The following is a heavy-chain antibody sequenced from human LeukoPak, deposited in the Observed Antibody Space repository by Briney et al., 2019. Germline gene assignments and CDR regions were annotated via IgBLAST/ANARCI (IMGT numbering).Heavy chain of an antibody. D-gene: IGHD4-11*01. CDR2: ISSGSGTI. CDR1: GFTFSSYS. Sequence: SGGSLRLSCAASGFTFSSYSMNWVRQAPGKAREYVSYISSGSGTICYADSVKGRFTISRDNAKNSLYLQMNSLSAEDTAVYYCARAQKYSYDAFDIWGQGTMVTVSS. V-gene: IGHV3-48*04. CDR3: ARAQKYSYDAFDI. J-gene: IGHJ3*02.